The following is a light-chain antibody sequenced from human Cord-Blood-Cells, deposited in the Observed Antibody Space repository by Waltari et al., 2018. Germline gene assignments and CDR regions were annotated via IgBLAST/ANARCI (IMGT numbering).Light chain of an antibody. Sequence: QSALTQPASVSGSPGQSITISCPGTSSDVGGYNYVSWYHQHPGKAPKLMLYDVSNRPSGVSNRFSGSKSGNTASLTISGLQAEDEADYYCSSYTSSSSLVFGGGTKLTVL. J-gene: IGLJ3*02. CDR1: SSDVGGYNY. CDR3: SSYTSSSSLV. V-gene: IGLV2-14*01. CDR2: DVS.